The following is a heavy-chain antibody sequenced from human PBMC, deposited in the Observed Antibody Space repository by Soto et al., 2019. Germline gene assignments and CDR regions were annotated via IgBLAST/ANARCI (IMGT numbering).Heavy chain of an antibody. CDR1: GGTFSSYA. CDR3: ARGVAVAGILNYFDY. V-gene: IGHV1-69*06. J-gene: IGHJ4*02. Sequence: ASVKVSCKASGGTFSSYAISWVRQAPGQGLEWMGGIIPIFGTANYAQKFQGRVTITADKSTSTAYMELSSLRSEDTAVYYCARGVAVAGILNYFDYWGQGTLATVSS. D-gene: IGHD6-19*01. CDR2: IIPIFGTA.